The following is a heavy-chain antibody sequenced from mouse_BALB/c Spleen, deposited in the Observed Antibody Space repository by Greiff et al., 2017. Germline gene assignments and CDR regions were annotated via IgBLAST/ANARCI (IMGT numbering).Heavy chain of an antibody. D-gene: IGHD2-1*01. V-gene: IGHV1-87*01. CDR2: IYPGDGDT. CDR3: ARKGNYLNYYAMDY. J-gene: IGHJ4*01. Sequence: VQLVESGAELARPGASVKLSCKASGYTFTSYWMQWVKQRPGQGLEWIGAIYPGDGDTRYTQKFKGKATLTADKSSSTAYMQLSSLASEDSAVYYCARKGNYLNYYAMDYWGQGTSVTVSS. CDR1: GYTFTSYW.